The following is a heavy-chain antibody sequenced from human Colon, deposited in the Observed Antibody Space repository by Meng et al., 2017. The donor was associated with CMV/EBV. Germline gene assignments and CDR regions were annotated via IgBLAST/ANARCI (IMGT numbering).Heavy chain of an antibody. CDR3: AKDGRIFGVVSFDY. D-gene: IGHD3-3*02. V-gene: IGHV4-39*07. CDR1: GVSISTTNYC. J-gene: IGHJ4*02. Sequence: SETLSLTCSVSGVSISTTNYCWGWIRQPPGKGLEWIGSICYTGLTYYNPSLKSRVTISADTSKNQLSLRLSSVAAADTAVYYCAKDGRIFGVVSFDYWGQGTLVTVSS. CDR2: ICYTGLT.